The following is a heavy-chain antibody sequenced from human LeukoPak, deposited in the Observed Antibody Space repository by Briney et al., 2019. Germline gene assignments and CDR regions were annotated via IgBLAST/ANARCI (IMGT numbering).Heavy chain of an antibody. CDR3: AGGYSYGWDSQGYYYDYGMDV. CDR2: ISGSGGST. D-gene: IGHD5-18*01. CDR1: GFTFSSYA. V-gene: IGHV3-23*01. Sequence: GGSLRLSCAASGFTFSSYAMCWVRQAPGKGLEWVSAISGSGGSTYYADSVKGRFTISRDNSKNTLYLQMNSLRAEDTAVYYCAGGYSYGWDSQGYYYDYGMDVWGQGTTVTVSS. J-gene: IGHJ6*02.